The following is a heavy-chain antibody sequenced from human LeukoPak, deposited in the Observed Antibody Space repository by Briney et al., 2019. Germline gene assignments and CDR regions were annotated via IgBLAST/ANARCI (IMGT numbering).Heavy chain of an antibody. J-gene: IGHJ5*02. CDR3: AREGEYSSSHWFDP. D-gene: IGHD6-6*01. CDR2: IIPIFGTA. Sequence: SVKVSCKASGGTFSSYAISWVRQAPGQGLEWMGGIIPIFGTANYAQKFQGRVTITADESTSTAYMELSSVRSEDTAVYYCAREGEYSSSHWFDPWGQGTLVTVSS. V-gene: IGHV1-69*13. CDR1: GGTFSSYA.